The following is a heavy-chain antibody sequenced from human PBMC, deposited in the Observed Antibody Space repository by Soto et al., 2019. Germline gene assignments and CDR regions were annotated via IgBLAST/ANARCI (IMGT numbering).Heavy chain of an antibody. V-gene: IGHV3-48*02. J-gene: IGHJ5*02. CDR3: AREENVGFNWCDP. Sequence: EVQLVESGGGLVQPGGSLRLSCAASGFTFSTYNMNWVRQAPGKGLEWVSYIGSSSGTIFYADSVKGRFTISRDNAKNLLYLQMNSLRDADTAVYYCAREENVGFNWCDPWGQGSLVTVSS. CDR1: GFTFSTYN. CDR2: IGSSSGTI.